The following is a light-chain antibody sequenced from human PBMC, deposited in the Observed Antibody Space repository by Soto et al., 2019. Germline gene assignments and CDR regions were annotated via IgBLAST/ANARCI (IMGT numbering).Light chain of an antibody. CDR3: QQYNNWPPKALT. CDR2: GAS. CDR1: QSVSSN. J-gene: IGKJ4*01. Sequence: EIVMTQSPATLSVSPGERATLSCRASQSVSSNLAWYQQKPGQAPRLLIYGASTRATGIPARFSGGGSGTEFTLTISSLQSEDFAVYYGQQYNNWPPKALTFGGGTNVEIK. V-gene: IGKV3-15*01.